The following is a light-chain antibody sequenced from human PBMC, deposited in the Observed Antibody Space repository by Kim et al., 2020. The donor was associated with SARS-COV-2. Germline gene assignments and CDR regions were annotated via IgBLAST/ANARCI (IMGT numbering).Light chain of an antibody. V-gene: IGLV2-8*01. CDR1: SSDVGVYNY. J-gene: IGLJ2*01. Sequence: GQSVTISCTGTSSDVGVYNYFSWYQQHPGKGPNPLIYGVSKRPSGVPDRFSGSKSGNTASLTVSGLQAEDEADYFCSSYAGSNNLLFGGGTHLTVL. CDR3: SSYAGSNNLL. CDR2: GVS.